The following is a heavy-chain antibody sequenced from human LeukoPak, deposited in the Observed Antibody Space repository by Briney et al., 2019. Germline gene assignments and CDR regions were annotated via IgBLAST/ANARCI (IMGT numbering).Heavy chain of an antibody. Sequence: GESLKISCKGSGYSFTSYWIGWVRQLPGKGLEWMGIIYPGDSDTRYSPSFQGQVTISADKSISTAYLQWSSLKASDTTMYYCARHCSGGSCYPSGTDYWGQGTLVTVSS. CDR2: IYPGDSDT. J-gene: IGHJ4*02. CDR1: GYSFTSYW. D-gene: IGHD2-15*01. CDR3: ARHCSGGSCYPSGTDY. V-gene: IGHV5-51*01.